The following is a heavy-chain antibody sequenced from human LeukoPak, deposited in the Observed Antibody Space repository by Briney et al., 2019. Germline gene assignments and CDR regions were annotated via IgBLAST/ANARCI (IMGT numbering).Heavy chain of an antibody. Sequence: GGSLRLSCAASGFTFSSYWMSWVRQAPGKGLEWVAFIRYDGSNKYYADSVKGRFTISRDNSKNTLYLQMNSLRAEDTAVYYCAKKSIAAAGTIDYWGQGTLVTVSS. V-gene: IGHV3-30*02. CDR3: AKKSIAAAGTIDY. CDR2: IRYDGSNK. CDR1: GFTFSSYW. D-gene: IGHD6-13*01. J-gene: IGHJ4*02.